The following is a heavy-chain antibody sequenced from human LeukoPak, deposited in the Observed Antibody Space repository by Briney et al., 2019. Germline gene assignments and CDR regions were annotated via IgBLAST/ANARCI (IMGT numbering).Heavy chain of an antibody. CDR2: IHYSGST. V-gene: IGHV4-34*01. Sequence: PSETLSLTCAVYGGSFSGYYWTWIRQPPGKGLEWIGEIHYSGSTNYNPTLKSRVTISVDTSKNQFSLKLSSVTAADTAVYYCARVFAITIFGVVIPYYYMDVWGKGTTVTVSS. CDR3: ARVFAITIFGVVIPYYYMDV. D-gene: IGHD3-3*01. J-gene: IGHJ6*03. CDR1: GGSFSGYY.